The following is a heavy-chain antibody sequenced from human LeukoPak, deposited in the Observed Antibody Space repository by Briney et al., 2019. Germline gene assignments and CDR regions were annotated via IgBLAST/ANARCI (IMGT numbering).Heavy chain of an antibody. CDR3: ARGSYIAARLNYYYGMDV. D-gene: IGHD6-6*01. J-gene: IGHJ6*02. Sequence: PGGSLRLSCVASGFPFSSYWMTWVRQAPGKGLEWVANIKQDGSKKSYVDSVKGRFTISRDNAKNSLYLQMNSPRAEGTAVYYCARGSYIAARLNYYYGMDVWGQGTTVTVSS. CDR2: IKQDGSKK. CDR1: GFPFSSYW. V-gene: IGHV3-7*01.